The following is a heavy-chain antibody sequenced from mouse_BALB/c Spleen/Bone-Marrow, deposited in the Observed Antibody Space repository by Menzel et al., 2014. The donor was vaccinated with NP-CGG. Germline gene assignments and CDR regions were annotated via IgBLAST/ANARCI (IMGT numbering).Heavy chain of an antibody. V-gene: IGHV1S56*01. D-gene: IGHD2-14*01. CDR3: AYYRYDEYFDV. CDR2: IYPGDGST. J-gene: IGHJ1*01. Sequence: QVQLQQSGPELVKPGASVKMSCKASGYTFTSYFIHWVKQRPGQGLEWIGWIYPGDGSTKYNEKFTVKTTLTADKSSSTAYMFLSSLTSEDSAIYFCAYYRYDEYFDVWGAGTTVTVSS. CDR1: GYTFTSYF.